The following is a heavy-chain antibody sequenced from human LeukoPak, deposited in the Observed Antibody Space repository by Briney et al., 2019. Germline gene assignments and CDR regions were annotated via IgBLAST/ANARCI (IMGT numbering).Heavy chain of an antibody. CDR2: INHSGYT. J-gene: IGHJ4*02. V-gene: IGHV4-34*01. D-gene: IGHD4-17*01. CDR1: GVSFNDYY. CDR3: TRMTTGHDY. Sequence: SETLSLTCAVSGVSFNDYYWSWVRQTPGKGLEWIVEINHSGYTNDSPSLKSRVTLSIDTSRKQFSLNLRSVTVADTGIYYCTRMTTGHDYWGQGTLVTVSS.